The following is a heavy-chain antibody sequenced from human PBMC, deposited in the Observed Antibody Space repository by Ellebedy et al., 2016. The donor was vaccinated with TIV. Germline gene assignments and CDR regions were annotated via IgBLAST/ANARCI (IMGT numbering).Heavy chain of an antibody. Sequence: GESLKISCAASGFTFSSYWMSWVRQAPGKGLEWVAKIKQDGSEKWYVDSVKGRFTFSRDNAKNSLHLQMNSLRAEDTAVYYCARYCYDEYDLDYWGQGTLVTVSS. V-gene: IGHV3-7*03. CDR2: IKQDGSEK. D-gene: IGHD3-3*01. CDR3: ARYCYDEYDLDY. J-gene: IGHJ4*02. CDR1: GFTFSSYW.